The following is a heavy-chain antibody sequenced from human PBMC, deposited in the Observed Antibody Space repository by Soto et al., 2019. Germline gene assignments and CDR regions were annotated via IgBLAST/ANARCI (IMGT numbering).Heavy chain of an antibody. D-gene: IGHD3-3*01. CDR2: IVVGSGNT. CDR1: GFTFTSSA. Sequence: GASVKVSCKASGFTFTSSAVQWVRQARGQRLEWIGWIVVGSGNTNYAQKFQERVTITRDMYTSTAYMELSSLRSGDTAVYYCAAVAGYYDFWSGYYSTQDYYYYGMDVWGQGTTVTVSS. V-gene: IGHV1-58*01. CDR3: AAVAGYYDFWSGYYSTQDYYYYGMDV. J-gene: IGHJ6*02.